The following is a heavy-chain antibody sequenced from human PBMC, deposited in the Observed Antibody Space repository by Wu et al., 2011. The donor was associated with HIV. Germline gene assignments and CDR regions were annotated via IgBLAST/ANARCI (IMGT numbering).Heavy chain of an antibody. J-gene: IGHJ4*02. Sequence: QVQLVQSGAEVKKPGSSVKVSCKASGGTFSSYAISWVRQAPGLGLEWMGWISGYNGNTNYAQKLQGRVTMTIDRSTSTAYMELRSLRSDDTAVYYCARDGYCLGTRCHDGVLDYWGQGSLVTVSS. V-gene: IGHV1-18*01. CDR2: ISGYNGNT. CDR3: ARDGYCLGTRCHDGVLDY. D-gene: IGHD2-2*03. CDR1: GGTFSSYA.